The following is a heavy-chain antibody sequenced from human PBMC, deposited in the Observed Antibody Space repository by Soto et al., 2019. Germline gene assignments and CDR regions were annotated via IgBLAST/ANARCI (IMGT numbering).Heavy chain of an antibody. V-gene: IGHV6-1*01. J-gene: IGHJ3*01. CDR3: ARGDVIDV. Sequence: SQTLSLTCAISGDSVSSNSAAWHWVRQSPSRGLEWLGRTYYRSKWKTDYAVSVRGRIAINPDTSKNQFSLQLNAVTPGDTAVYYCARGDVIDVWGRGTMVTVSS. CDR2: TYYRSKWKT. CDR1: GDSVSSNSAA.